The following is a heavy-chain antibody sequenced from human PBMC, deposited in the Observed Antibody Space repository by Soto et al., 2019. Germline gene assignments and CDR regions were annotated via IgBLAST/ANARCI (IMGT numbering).Heavy chain of an antibody. CDR3: ARTRQSCTTSRCHDVYFDF. Sequence: SETLYRTCDGFGDAMNTNNWGSWFRQTPGRGLEWIGEIHHNGDTTYTPSLKSRVTMSLDKSKYHFSLSLTSVTAADTAVYYCARTRQSCTTSRCHDVYFDFWGRGTLVTVSS. J-gene: IGHJ4*02. V-gene: IGHV4-4*02. CDR2: IHHNGDT. D-gene: IGHD2-8*01. CDR1: GDAMNTNNW.